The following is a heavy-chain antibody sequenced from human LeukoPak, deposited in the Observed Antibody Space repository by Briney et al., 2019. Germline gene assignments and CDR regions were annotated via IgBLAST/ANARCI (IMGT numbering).Heavy chain of an antibody. D-gene: IGHD6-19*01. Sequence: PGGSLRLSCAASGFTFSNYAMHWVRQAPGKGLEYVSAVSRNGDSPYYANSVKGRFTISRDNSKNTLYLQMGGLRVEDMAVYYCTRDDGSGWFFGASDYWGQGTLVTVSS. CDR3: TRDDGSGWFFGASDY. J-gene: IGHJ4*02. V-gene: IGHV3-64*01. CDR1: GFTFSNYA. CDR2: VSRNGDSP.